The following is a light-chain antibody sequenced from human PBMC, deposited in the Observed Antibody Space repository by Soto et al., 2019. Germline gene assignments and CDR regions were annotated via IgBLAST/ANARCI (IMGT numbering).Light chain of an antibody. CDR3: QQTRSYSST. CDR1: QGIITY. Sequence: IQLTQSPSSLSASVGDSVTITCRASQGIITYLAWYQQKPGKAPNLLIYGSSTLQSGVPLRFSGSGSGTDFTLTINSLQAEDFATYYCQQTRSYSSTFGRGTKVDIK. V-gene: IGKV1-9*01. J-gene: IGKJ4*01. CDR2: GSS.